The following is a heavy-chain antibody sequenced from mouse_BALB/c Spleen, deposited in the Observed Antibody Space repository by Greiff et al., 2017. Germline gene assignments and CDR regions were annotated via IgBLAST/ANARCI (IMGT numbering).Heavy chain of an antibody. V-gene: IGHV5-6-5*01. CDR2: ISSGGST. CDR1: GFTFSSYA. D-gene: IGHD2-13*01. Sequence: EVHVVESGGGLVKPGGSLKLSCAASGFTFSSYAMPWVRQTPEKRLEWVASISSGGSTYYPDSVKCRFTISRDNARNILYLHMRSLRSEDTAMYYCARLEYGDYVCIDYWGQGTLVTVSA. J-gene: IGHJ3*01. CDR3: ARLEYGDYVCIDY.